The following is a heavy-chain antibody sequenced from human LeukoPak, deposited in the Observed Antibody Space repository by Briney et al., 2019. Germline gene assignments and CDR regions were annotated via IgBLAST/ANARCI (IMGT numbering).Heavy chain of an antibody. J-gene: IGHJ4*02. D-gene: IGHD3-22*01. CDR1: GVTFSSYG. V-gene: IGHV1-69*13. CDR2: IIPFFGTP. CDR3: ARDAPDDSSGYYFDY. Sequence: ASVKVSCKASGVTFSSYGISWVRQAPGQGLEWMGGIIPFFGTPNYAQKFQGRVTITADESTTTAYMELSSLRFEDTAVYYCARDAPDDSSGYYFDYWGQGTLVTVSS.